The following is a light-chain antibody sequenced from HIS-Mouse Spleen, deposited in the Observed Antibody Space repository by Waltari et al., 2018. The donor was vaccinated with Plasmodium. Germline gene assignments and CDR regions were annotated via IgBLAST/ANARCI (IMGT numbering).Light chain of an antibody. CDR3: QAWDSSTVV. CDR2: QGS. V-gene: IGLV3-1*01. CDR1: KLGDQY. J-gene: IGLJ2*01. Sequence: SYELTQPPSVSVSPGQTASITCSGDKLGDQYACWYQQKPGQSPVRVIYQGSTRPSGIPGRFSGSNSGNTATLTISGTQAMDEADYYCQAWDSSTVVFGGGTKLTVL.